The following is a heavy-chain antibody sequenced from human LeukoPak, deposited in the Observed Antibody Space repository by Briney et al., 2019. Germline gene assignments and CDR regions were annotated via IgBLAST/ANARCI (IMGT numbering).Heavy chain of an antibody. CDR3: ARERFGP. J-gene: IGHJ5*02. CDR2: ISSSSSTI. CDR1: GFTFSSSG. Sequence: GGSLRLSCAASGFTFSSSGMHWVRQAPGKGLEWVSYISSSSSTIYYADSVKGRFTISRDNAKNSLYLQMNSLRAEDTAVYYCARERFGPWGQGTLVTVSS. V-gene: IGHV3-48*04.